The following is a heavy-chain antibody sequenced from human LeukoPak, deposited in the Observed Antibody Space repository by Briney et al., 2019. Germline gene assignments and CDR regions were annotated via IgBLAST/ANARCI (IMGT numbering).Heavy chain of an antibody. D-gene: IGHD6-19*01. Sequence: PSQTLSLTCTVSGGSINSYYWNWIRQPAGKGLEWIGHIQTSGSTKYNPSLKSRVTMSIDTSKNQFSLNLYSVTAADTAVYYCATNYTAVSAFDSWGHGTLVTISS. CDR1: GGSINSYY. V-gene: IGHV4-4*07. CDR3: ATNYTAVSAFDS. CDR2: IQTSGST. J-gene: IGHJ4*01.